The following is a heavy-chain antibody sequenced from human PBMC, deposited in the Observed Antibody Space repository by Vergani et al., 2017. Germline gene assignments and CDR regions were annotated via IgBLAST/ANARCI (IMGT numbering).Heavy chain of an antibody. Sequence: QVQLQQWGAGLLKPSETLSLTCAVYGGSFSGYYWSWIRQPPGKGLEWIGEINHSGSTNYNPSLKSRVTISVDTSKNQFSLKRSCVTAADTAVYYCARGLYCRSTICYSSLAARRRWFDPWGQGTLVTVSS. CDR3: ARGLYCRSTICYSSLAARRRWFDP. D-gene: IGHD2-2*01. J-gene: IGHJ5*02. CDR1: GGSFSGYY. CDR2: INHSGST. V-gene: IGHV4-34*01.